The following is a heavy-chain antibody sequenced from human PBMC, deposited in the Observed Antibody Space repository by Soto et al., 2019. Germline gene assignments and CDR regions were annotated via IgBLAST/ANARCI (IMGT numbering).Heavy chain of an antibody. Sequence: ASVKVSCKASGYTFTSYGISWVRQAPGQGLEWMGWISAYNGNTNYAQKLQGRVTMTTDTSTSTAYMELRSLRSDDTAVYYCARAFNGYDDYYYYYYMDVWGKGTTVTVSS. V-gene: IGHV1-18*01. CDR1: GYTFTSYG. CDR2: ISAYNGNT. J-gene: IGHJ6*03. CDR3: ARAFNGYDDYYYYYYMDV. D-gene: IGHD5-12*01.